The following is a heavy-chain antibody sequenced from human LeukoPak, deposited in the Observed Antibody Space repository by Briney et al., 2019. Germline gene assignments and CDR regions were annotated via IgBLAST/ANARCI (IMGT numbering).Heavy chain of an antibody. CDR2: INHSGST. V-gene: IGHV4-34*01. CDR1: GGSFSGYY. D-gene: IGHD2-15*01. J-gene: IGHJ5*02. Sequence: SETLSLTCAVYGGSFSGYYWSWIRQPPGKGLEWIGEINHSGSTNYNPSLKSRVTISVDTSKNQFSLKLSSVTAADTAVYYCARSASVVVAASNWFDPWGQGTLVTVSS. CDR3: ARSASVVVAASNWFDP.